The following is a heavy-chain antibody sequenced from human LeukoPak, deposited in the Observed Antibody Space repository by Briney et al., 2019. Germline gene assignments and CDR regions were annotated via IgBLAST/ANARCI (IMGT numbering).Heavy chain of an antibody. D-gene: IGHD6-13*01. CDR3: ARDIDSSSWYDY. J-gene: IGHJ4*02. CDR1: GYTFTSYG. CDR2: INPSGGST. Sequence: ASVKVSCKASGYTFTSYGISWVRQAPGQGLEWMGIINPSGGSTSYAQKFQGRVTMTRDMSTSTVYMELSSLRSEDTAVYYCARDIDSSSWYDYWGQGTLVTVSS. V-gene: IGHV1-46*01.